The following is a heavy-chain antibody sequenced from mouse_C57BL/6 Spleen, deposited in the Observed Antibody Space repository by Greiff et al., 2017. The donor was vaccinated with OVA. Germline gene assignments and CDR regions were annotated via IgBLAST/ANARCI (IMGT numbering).Heavy chain of an antibody. D-gene: IGHD1-1*01. Sequence: EVQLQQSVAELVRPGASVKLSCTASGFNIKNTYMHWVQQTPEQGLEWIGRIDPANGNTKYAPKFQGKATITADTSSNTAYLQLSNLTSEDTAIYYCARGVCYGSSFWYFDVWGTGTPVTVSS. V-gene: IGHV14-3*01. CDR3: ARGVCYGSSFWYFDV. CDR1: GFNIKNTY. J-gene: IGHJ1*03. CDR2: IDPANGNT.